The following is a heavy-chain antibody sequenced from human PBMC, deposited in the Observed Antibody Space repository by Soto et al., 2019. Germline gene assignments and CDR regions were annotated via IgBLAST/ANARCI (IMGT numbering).Heavy chain of an antibody. D-gene: IGHD3-10*01. V-gene: IGHV3-48*01. J-gene: IGHJ5*02. Sequence: PGGSLRLSCAASGFTFSSYSMNWVRQAPGKGLEWVSYISSSSSTIYYADSVKGRFTISRDNAKNSLYLQMNSLRAEDTAVYYCARSTINWFDPWGQGTLVTVSS. CDR3: ARSTINWFDP. CDR1: GFTFSSYS. CDR2: ISSSSSTI.